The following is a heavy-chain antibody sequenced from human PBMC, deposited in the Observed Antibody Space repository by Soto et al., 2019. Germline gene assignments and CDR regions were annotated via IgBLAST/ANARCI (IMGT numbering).Heavy chain of an antibody. CDR3: ARDYRAARPTFGYYYYGMDV. CDR1: GGSISSYY. Sequence: SETLSLTCTVSGGSISSYYWSWIRQPAGKGLEWIGRIYTSGSTNYNPSLKSRVTMSVDTSKNQFSLKLSSVTAADTAVYYCARDYRAARPTFGYYYYGMDVWGQGTTVTVSS. D-gene: IGHD6-6*01. CDR2: IYTSGST. V-gene: IGHV4-4*07. J-gene: IGHJ6*02.